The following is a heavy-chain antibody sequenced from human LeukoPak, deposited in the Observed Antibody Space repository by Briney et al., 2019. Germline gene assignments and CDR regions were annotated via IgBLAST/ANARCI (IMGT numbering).Heavy chain of an antibody. Sequence: ASVEVSCKASGYTFTSYGISWVRQAPGQGLEWMGWISAYNGNTNYAQKLQGRVTMTRDTSTSTVYMELSSLRSEDTAVYYCARGPYYYDSSVVEWFDPWGQGTLVTVSS. CDR3: ARGPYYYDSSVVEWFDP. J-gene: IGHJ5*02. CDR2: ISAYNGNT. D-gene: IGHD3-22*01. V-gene: IGHV1-18*01. CDR1: GYTFTSYG.